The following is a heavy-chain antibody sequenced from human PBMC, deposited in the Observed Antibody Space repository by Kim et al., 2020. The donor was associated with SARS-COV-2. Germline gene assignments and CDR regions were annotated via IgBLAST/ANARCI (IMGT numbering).Heavy chain of an antibody. Sequence: SGPTLVKPTQTLTLTCSFSGFSLTPDRLVGVTWVRQPPGKALEWLALIYGNNEKRFNPSLKRRLTIAKDTTENRVVLRLTNVDPLDTGTYYCAHDSPGLYGFDVWGQGTTVTVSS. CDR1: GFSLTPDRLVG. J-gene: IGHJ6*02. CDR2: IYGNNEK. V-gene: IGHV2-5*01. D-gene: IGHD2-8*01. CDR3: AHDSPGLYGFDV.